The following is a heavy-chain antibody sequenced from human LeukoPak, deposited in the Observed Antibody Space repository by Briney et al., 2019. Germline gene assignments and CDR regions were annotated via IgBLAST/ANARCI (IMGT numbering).Heavy chain of an antibody. CDR2: IYTSGST. D-gene: IGHD3-3*01. CDR1: GGSISSYY. Sequence: SETLSLTCTVSGGSISSYYWSWIRQPAGKGLEWIGRIYTSGSTNYNPSLKSRVTMSVDTSKNQFSLKLSSVTAADTAVYYCARAPFTFFGVHPHLDNGAQEPLVTASS. J-gene: IGHJ4*02. V-gene: IGHV4-4*07. CDR3: ARAPFTFFGVHPHLDN.